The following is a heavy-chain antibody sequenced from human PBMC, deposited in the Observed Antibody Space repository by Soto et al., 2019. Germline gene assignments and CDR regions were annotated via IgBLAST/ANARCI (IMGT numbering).Heavy chain of an antibody. J-gene: IGHJ4*02. CDR1: GFTFSSYA. CDR3: ASDKSPYSSGWHNRHFDY. V-gene: IGHV3-30-3*01. CDR2: MSYDGSNK. Sequence: QVQLVESGGGVVQPGRSLRLSCAASGFTFSSYAMHWVRQAPGKGLEGVAVMSYDGSNKYYADSVKGRFTISRDNSKNTLYLQMNSMRAEDTAVYYCASDKSPYSSGWHNRHFDYWGQGTLVTVSS. D-gene: IGHD6-19*01.